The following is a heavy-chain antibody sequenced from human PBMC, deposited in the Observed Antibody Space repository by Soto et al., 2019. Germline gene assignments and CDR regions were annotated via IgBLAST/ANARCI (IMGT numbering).Heavy chain of an antibody. J-gene: IGHJ5*02. CDR2: IYYSGST. V-gene: IGHV4-30-4*01. CDR1: GGSISSGDYY. CDR3: ARATAVARFDP. D-gene: IGHD6-19*01. Sequence: SETLSLTCTVSGGSISSGDYYWSWIRQPPGKGLEWIGYIYYSGSTYYNPSLKGRVTISVDRSKNQFSLKLSSVTAADTAVYYCARATAVARFDPWGQGTLVTVSS.